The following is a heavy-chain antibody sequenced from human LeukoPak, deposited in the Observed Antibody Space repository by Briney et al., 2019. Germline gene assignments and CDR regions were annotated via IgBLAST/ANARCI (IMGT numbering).Heavy chain of an antibody. CDR2: IIPILGIA. D-gene: IGHD1-26*01. J-gene: IGHJ4*02. Sequence: GASVKVSCKASGYTFTSYGIRWGRQAPGQGLEWVGRIIPILGIANYAQKFQGRVTITADKSTSTAYMELSSLRSEDTAVYYCARGLVGATMTAYWGQGTLVTVSS. CDR3: ARGLVGATMTAY. V-gene: IGHV1-69*04. CDR1: GYTFTSYG.